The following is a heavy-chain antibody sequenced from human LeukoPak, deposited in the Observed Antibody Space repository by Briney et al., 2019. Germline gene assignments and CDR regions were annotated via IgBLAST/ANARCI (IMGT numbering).Heavy chain of an antibody. D-gene: IGHD6-13*01. V-gene: IGHV1-2*02. Sequence: ASVKVSCKASGYIFSDYYMHWVRQAPGQGLEWMGWIKPDSGGTNYEQRFQGRVIMTLDTSISTAYMELSRLRSDDTAIYYCARAAYSSSWYYFDYWGQGTLVTVSS. CDR3: ARAAYSSSWYYFDY. CDR1: GYIFSDYY. J-gene: IGHJ4*02. CDR2: IKPDSGGT.